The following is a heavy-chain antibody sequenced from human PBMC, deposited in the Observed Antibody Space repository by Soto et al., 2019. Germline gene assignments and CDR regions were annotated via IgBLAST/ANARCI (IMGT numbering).Heavy chain of an antibody. J-gene: IGHJ4*02. Sequence: SETLSLTCTVTGDSITSGGYYWSWIRQHPGKGLEWLGYSYGSGGSGSTLYNPSLKSRITLSVDTSKTQFSLNLSSVTVADTAVYFCARKQAGYFSVIDYWGQGTLVTVSS. CDR3: ARKQAGYFSVIDY. CDR1: GDSITSGGYY. CDR2: SYGSGGSGST. V-gene: IGHV4-31*03. D-gene: IGHD2-15*01.